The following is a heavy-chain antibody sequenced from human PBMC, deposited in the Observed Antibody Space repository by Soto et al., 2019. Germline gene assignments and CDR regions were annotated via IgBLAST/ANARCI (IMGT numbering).Heavy chain of an antibody. J-gene: IGHJ4*02. D-gene: IGHD3-16*01. CDR3: ARGSDYAGVFDH. Sequence: SETLSLTCTVSGGSVSSGTYYWSWIRQPPGKALEWIGYISNTGSASYNPSLKSRVTISVDSSRNQFSLKLSSVTAADTAVYYCARGSDYAGVFDHWGQGALVTVSS. V-gene: IGHV4-61*01. CDR1: GGSVSSGTYY. CDR2: ISNTGSA.